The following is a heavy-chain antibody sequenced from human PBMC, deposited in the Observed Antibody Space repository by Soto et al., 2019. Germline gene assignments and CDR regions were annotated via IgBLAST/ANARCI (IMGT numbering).Heavy chain of an antibody. CDR3: AREVSCSGGSCYSENYYYYYGMDV. V-gene: IGHV1-69*13. CDR2: IIPIFGTA. D-gene: IGHD2-15*01. J-gene: IGHJ6*02. CDR1: GGTFSSYA. Sequence: ASVKVSCKASGGTFSSYAISWVRQAPGQGLEWMGGIIPIFGTANYAQKFQGRVTITADESTSTAYMELSSLRSEDTAVYYCAREVSCSGGSCYSENYYYYYGMDVWGQGTTVTVSS.